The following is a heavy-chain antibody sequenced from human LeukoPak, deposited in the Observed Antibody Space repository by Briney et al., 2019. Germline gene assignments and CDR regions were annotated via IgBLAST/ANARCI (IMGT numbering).Heavy chain of an antibody. J-gene: IGHJ5*02. CDR1: GYTFTSYD. D-gene: IGHD6-13*01. Sequence: ASVKVSCKASGYTFTSYDINWVRQTTGQGLEWMGWKNPNSGNTGYAQKFQGRVTMTRNTSISTAYMELSSLRSEDTAVYYCARGSSWYYGPAWFDPWGQGTLVTVSS. CDR2: KNPNSGNT. CDR3: ARGSSWYYGPAWFDP. V-gene: IGHV1-8*01.